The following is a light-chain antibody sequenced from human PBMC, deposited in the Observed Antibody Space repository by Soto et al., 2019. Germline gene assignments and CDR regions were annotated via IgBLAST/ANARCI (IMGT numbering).Light chain of an antibody. CDR2: STN. CDR1: SGSVSTRHY. Sequence: QAVVTQESSFSVSPGGTVTLTCALSSGSVSTRHYPSWYQQTPGQAPRTLIYSTNIRPSGVPARFSGSILGNKAALTITGALADNESDYSYVVCLGSGIYVFGGGTKLTVL. CDR3: VVCLGSGIYV. J-gene: IGLJ2*01. V-gene: IGLV8-61*01.